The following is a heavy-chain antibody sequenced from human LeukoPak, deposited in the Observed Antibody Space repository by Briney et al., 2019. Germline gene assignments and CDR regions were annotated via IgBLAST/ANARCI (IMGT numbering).Heavy chain of an antibody. CDR3: ARDRGSSWYLGPSSSTPYFDY. D-gene: IGHD6-13*01. J-gene: IGHJ4*02. Sequence: ASVKVSCKASGGSFSNCTINWVRQAPGQGLEWMGEIIPIFRVTITADECTTTAYMELSSLRSEDTAVYYCARDRGSSWYLGPSSSTPYFDYWGQGTLVTVSS. V-gene: IGHV1-69*13. CDR2: IIPI. CDR1: GGSFSNCT.